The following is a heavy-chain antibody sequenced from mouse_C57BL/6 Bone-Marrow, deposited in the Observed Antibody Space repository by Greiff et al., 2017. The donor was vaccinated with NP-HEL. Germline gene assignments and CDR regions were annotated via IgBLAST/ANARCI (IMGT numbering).Heavy chain of an antibody. J-gene: IGHJ2*01. CDR1: GYTFTSYG. CDR2: IYPRSGNT. Sequence: QVQLQQSGAELARPGASVKLSCKASGYTFTSYGISWVKQRTGQGLEWIGEIYPRSGNTYYNEKFKGKATLTADKSSSTAYMELRSLTSEDSAVYFCAREENGITTVVAHFDYWGQGTTLTVSS. CDR3: AREENGITTVVAHFDY. V-gene: IGHV1-81*01. D-gene: IGHD1-1*01.